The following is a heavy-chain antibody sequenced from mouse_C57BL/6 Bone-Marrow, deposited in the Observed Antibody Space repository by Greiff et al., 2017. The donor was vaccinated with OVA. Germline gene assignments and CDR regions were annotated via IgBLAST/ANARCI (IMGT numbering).Heavy chain of an antibody. V-gene: IGHV1-74*01. J-gene: IGHJ3*01. Sequence: VQLQQTGAELVKPGASVKVSCTASGYTFTSYSMHWVKQRPGQGLEWIGRIQPSDSATYKYQMFNGKATLTVDKSSSTAFMQLNSLTSEDSTVYYCAIFGFAYWGQGTLVTVSA. CDR3: AIFGFAY. CDR1: GYTFTSYS. CDR2: IQPSDSAT.